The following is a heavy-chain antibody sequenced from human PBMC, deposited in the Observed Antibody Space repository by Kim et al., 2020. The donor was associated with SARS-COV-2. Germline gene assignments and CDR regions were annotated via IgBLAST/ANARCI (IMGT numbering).Heavy chain of an antibody. J-gene: IGHJ4*02. CDR1: GFTFSSYW. V-gene: IGHV3-7*03. CDR2: IKQDGSEK. CDR3: ASQDYDFWSGFDY. D-gene: IGHD3-3*01. Sequence: GGSLRLSCAASGFTFSSYWMSWVRQAPGKGLEWVANIKQDGSEKYYVDSVKGRFTISRDNAKNSLYLQMNSLRAEDTAVYYCASQDYDFWSGFDYWGQGTLVTVSS.